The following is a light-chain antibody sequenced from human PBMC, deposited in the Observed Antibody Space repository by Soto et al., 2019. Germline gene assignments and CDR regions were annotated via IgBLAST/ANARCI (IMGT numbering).Light chain of an antibody. CDR2: DAS. J-gene: IGKJ2*01. Sequence: DVQMTQSPSTLSASVGDRVTITCRASQPINSWLAWFQQKPGKAPQLLIHDASSLESGVPPRFSGIGFGTDFTLTITNLQPEDVSTYYCQQYNTSPFTFGQGTKLEIK. CDR3: QQYNTSPFT. V-gene: IGKV1-5*01. CDR1: QPINSW.